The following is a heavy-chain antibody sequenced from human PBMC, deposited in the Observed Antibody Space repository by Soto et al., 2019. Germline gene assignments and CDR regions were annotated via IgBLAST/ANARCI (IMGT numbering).Heavy chain of an antibody. CDR1: GFTFSSYA. Sequence: QVQLAESGGGVVQPGRSLRLSCAASGFTFSSYAMHWVRQAPGKGLEWVAVISYDGSNKYYADSVKGRFTISRDNSKNTLYLQMNSLRAEDTAVYYCARVDRFWAGIDYWGQGTLVTVSS. J-gene: IGHJ4*02. D-gene: IGHD1-1*01. CDR2: ISYDGSNK. CDR3: ARVDRFWAGIDY. V-gene: IGHV3-30-3*01.